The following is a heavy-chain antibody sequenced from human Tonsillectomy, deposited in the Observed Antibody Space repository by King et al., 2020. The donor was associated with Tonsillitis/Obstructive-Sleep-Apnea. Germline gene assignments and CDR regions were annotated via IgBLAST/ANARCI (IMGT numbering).Heavy chain of an antibody. J-gene: IGHJ6*02. Sequence: VQLVESGGDLVQPGRSLRLSCTVSGFIFGDYGMSWVRQAPGKGLEWVAFIKSKTYGVTTHYGAAVEGRFTISRDESKSIAYLQMNGLKTEDTGVYYCTREPVIAPRYPGIDIWGQGTTVTVSS. CDR1: GFIFGDYG. CDR2: IKSKTYGVTT. D-gene: IGHD1-26*01. V-gene: IGHV3-49*04. CDR3: TREPVIAPRYPGIDI.